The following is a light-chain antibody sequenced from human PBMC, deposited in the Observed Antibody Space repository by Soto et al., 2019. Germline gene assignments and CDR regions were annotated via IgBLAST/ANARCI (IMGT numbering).Light chain of an antibody. V-gene: IGKV2-30*01. J-gene: IGKJ5*01. CDR1: QSLVNSDGNTY. CDR2: KVS. Sequence: DVVLTQSPLSLPVTLGQAASLSCRSSQSLVNSDGNTYLTWFQQRPGQSPRRLIYKVSNRDSGVPDRFSGSGSATDFTLKISRVEAEDVGVSYCLQGTHWPTFGQGTRLEIK. CDR3: LQGTHWPT.